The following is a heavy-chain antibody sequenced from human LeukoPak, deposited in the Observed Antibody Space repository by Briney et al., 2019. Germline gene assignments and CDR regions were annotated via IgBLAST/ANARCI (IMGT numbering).Heavy chain of an antibody. V-gene: IGHV1-18*01. CDR2: ISAHNGNT. D-gene: IGHD1-26*01. CDR1: GYTFTSYG. Sequence: ASVKVSCKASGYTFTSYGISWVRRAPGQGLEWMGWISAHNGNTNYAQKLQGRVTMTTDTSTSTAYMELRSLRSDDTAVYYCARDPGFGGSYSYNWFDPWGQGTLVTVSS. J-gene: IGHJ5*02. CDR3: ARDPGFGGSYSYNWFDP.